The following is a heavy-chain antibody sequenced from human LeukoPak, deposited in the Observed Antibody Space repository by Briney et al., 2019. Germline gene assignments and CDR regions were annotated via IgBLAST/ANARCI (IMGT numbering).Heavy chain of an antibody. CDR1: GFTFSSYA. D-gene: IGHD3-3*01. Sequence: GGSLRLSCAASGFTFSSYAMSWVRQAPGKGLVWVSRINSDGSSTSYADSVKGRFTISRDNAKNTLYLQMNSLRAEDTAVYYCARGTPFWSGSYFDYWGQGTLVTVSS. V-gene: IGHV3-74*01. CDR3: ARGTPFWSGSYFDY. CDR2: INSDGSST. J-gene: IGHJ4*02.